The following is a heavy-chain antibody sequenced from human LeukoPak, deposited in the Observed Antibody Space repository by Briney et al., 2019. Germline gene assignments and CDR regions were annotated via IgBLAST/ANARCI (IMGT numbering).Heavy chain of an antibody. CDR3: TRDRSNSGTRDAFDI. Sequence: PEGSLRLSCAASGFAVSGRYMSWVRQAPGIGLEWVSVIYTGGSTYYGDSVKGRFTISRDISQNTVYLQMNSLRAEDTAVYYCTRDRSNSGTRDAFDIWGQGTMVSVSS. J-gene: IGHJ3*02. CDR2: IYTGGST. D-gene: IGHD1-26*01. V-gene: IGHV3-53*01. CDR1: GFAVSGRY.